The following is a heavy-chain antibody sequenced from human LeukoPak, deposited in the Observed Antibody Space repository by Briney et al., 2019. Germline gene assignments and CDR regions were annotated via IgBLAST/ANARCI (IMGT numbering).Heavy chain of an antibody. CDR1: GGSISSGDYY. CDR2: IYYSGST. CDR3: ASSVSITLIVDY. J-gene: IGHJ4*02. V-gene: IGHV4-30-4*01. D-gene: IGHD3-22*01. Sequence: PSQTLSLTCTVSGGSISSGDYYWSWIRQPPGKGLEWIGYIYYSGSTYYNPSLKSRVTISVDTSENQFSLKLSSVTAADTAVYYCASSVSITLIVDYWGQGTLVTVSS.